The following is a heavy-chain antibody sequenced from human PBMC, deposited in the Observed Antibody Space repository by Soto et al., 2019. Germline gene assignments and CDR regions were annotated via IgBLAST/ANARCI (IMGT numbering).Heavy chain of an antibody. V-gene: IGHV3-7*01. CDR3: ARDIVPPGICFDY. CDR2: INPGGSEE. Sequence: EVQLVDSGGGLVQPGWSLRLSCTASGFSFSTFWMSWVRQAPGKGLEWVANINPGGSEEYYVDSVKGRFTISRDNAKNSLYLQMNSLKAEDTAMYYCARDIVPPGICFDYWGQGALVSVSS. D-gene: IGHD1-26*01. J-gene: IGHJ4*02. CDR1: GFSFSTFW.